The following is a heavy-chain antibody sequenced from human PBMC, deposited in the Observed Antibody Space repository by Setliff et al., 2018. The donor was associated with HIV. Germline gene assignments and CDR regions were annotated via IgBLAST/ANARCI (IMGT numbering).Heavy chain of an antibody. Sequence: SETLSLTCSVSGGSTTSSTYYWGWIRQPPGRGLEWIGSVSYSGRTYYNPSLKSRVTISIDTSKNQFSLNLSSVTAADTAVYYCVRHNPTMVTDGYDIWGQGTKVTVSS. J-gene: IGHJ3*02. CDR1: GGSTTSSTYY. D-gene: IGHD2-21*02. V-gene: IGHV4-39*01. CDR2: VSYSGRT. CDR3: VRHNPTMVTDGYDI.